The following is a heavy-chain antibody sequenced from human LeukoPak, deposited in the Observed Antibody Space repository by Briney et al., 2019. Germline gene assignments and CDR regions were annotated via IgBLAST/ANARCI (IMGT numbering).Heavy chain of an antibody. Sequence: GESLKISGKGSGYSFTSYWIGWVGQMPGKGLDGMGIIYPGDSDTRYSPSFQGQFTISADKSISTAYLQWSSLKASDAAMYYCARRRYGDYSEDWFDPWGQGTLVTVSS. J-gene: IGHJ5*02. CDR1: GYSFTSYW. CDR3: ARRRYGDYSEDWFDP. V-gene: IGHV5-51*01. D-gene: IGHD4-17*01. CDR2: IYPGDSDT.